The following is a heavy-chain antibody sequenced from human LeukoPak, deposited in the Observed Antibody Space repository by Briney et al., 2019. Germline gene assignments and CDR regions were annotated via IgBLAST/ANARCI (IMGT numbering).Heavy chain of an antibody. Sequence: GGSLRLSGAASGFTFSSYSMNWVRQAPGKGLEWVSSISSSSSYIYYADSVKGRFTISRDNAKNSLYLQMNSLRAEDTAVYYCATYGSGSYFRNLAEYFQHWGQGTLVTVSS. CDR1: GFTFSSYS. CDR3: ATYGSGSYFRNLAEYFQH. J-gene: IGHJ1*01. CDR2: ISSSSSYI. D-gene: IGHD3-10*01. V-gene: IGHV3-21*01.